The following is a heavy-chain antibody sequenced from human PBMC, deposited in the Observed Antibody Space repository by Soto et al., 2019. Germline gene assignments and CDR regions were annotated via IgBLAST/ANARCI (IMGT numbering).Heavy chain of an antibody. CDR3: ARARWYDAFDV. J-gene: IGHJ3*01. D-gene: IGHD2-15*01. V-gene: IGHV4-38-2*01. CDR1: GFFISSGNY. Sequence: SETLSLTCAVSGFFISSGNYWGWIRKPPGNGLEWIGSIFHGGNTYYNPSLKSRVTISVDMSKNQFSLKLNSVTAADTAVYYCARARWYDAFDVWGQGTVVTVSS. CDR2: IFHGGNT.